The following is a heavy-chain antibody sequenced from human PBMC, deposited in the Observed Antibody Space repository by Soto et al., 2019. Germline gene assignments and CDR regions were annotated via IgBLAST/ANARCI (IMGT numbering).Heavy chain of an antibody. V-gene: IGHV4-34*01. CDR2: INHSGST. J-gene: IGHJ6*02. CDR3: ASSGYYYYGMDV. CDR1: GGSFSGYY. Sequence: SETLSLTCAVYGGSFSGYYWSWIRQPPGKGLEWIGGINHSGSTYYNPSLKSRVTISVDTSKNQFSLKLSSVTAADTAVYYCASSGYYYYGMDVWGQGTTVTVSS.